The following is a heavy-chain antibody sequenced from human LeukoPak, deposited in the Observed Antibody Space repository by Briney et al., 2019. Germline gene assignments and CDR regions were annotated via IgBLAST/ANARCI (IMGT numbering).Heavy chain of an antibody. CDR2: IYYSGST. CDR3: AGDEYNWFDP. Sequence: PSETLSLTCTVAGGSISSYYWSWIPQPPGKGLEWVVYIYYSGSTNYNPTLKNRVTISVDTSKSQFSLKLSSVTAADTAVYYCAGDEYNWFDPWGQGTLVTVSS. CDR1: GGSISSYY. J-gene: IGHJ5*02. V-gene: IGHV4-59*01.